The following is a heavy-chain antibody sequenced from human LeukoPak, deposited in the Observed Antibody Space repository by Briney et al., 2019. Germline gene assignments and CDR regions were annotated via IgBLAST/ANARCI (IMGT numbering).Heavy chain of an antibody. D-gene: IGHD2-15*01. V-gene: IGHV3-48*01. CDR1: GFTFSSYS. CDR3: ARVVAGYYYGMDV. CDR2: ISSSSSTI. Sequence: GGSLRLSCAASGFTFSSYSMNWVRQAPGKGLEWVSYISSSSSTIYYADSVEGRFTISRDNAKNSLYLQMNSLRAEDTAVYYCARVVAGYYYGMDVWGQGTTVTVSS. J-gene: IGHJ6*02.